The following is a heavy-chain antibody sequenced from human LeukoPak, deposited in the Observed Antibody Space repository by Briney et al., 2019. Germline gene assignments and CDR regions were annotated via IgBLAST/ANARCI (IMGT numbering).Heavy chain of an antibody. D-gene: IGHD3-3*01. CDR2: IRYDGSNK. CDR1: GFTFSSYG. V-gene: IGHV3-30*02. J-gene: IGHJ6*03. CDR3: AKDSGTIFGVVFYYMDV. Sequence: GGSLRLSCAASGFTFSSYGMHWVRQAPGKGLEWVAFIRYDGSNKYYADSVKGRFTISRDNSKNTLYLQMNSLRAEDTAVYYCAKDSGTIFGVVFYYMDVWGKGTTVTVSS.